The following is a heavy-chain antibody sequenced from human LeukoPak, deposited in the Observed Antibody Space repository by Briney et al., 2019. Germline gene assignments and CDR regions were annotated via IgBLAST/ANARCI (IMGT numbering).Heavy chain of an antibody. CDR1: GYTFTSYD. CDR2: MNPNSGNT. D-gene: IGHD5-24*01. V-gene: IGHV1-8*01. CDR3: ARVDGFARAFDI. Sequence: ASVKVSCKASGYTFTSYDINWVRQATGQGLEWMGWMNPNSGNTGYAQKFQGRVTMTRNTSISTAYMELSSLRSEDTAVYYCARVDGFARAFDIWGQGTMVTVSS. J-gene: IGHJ3*02.